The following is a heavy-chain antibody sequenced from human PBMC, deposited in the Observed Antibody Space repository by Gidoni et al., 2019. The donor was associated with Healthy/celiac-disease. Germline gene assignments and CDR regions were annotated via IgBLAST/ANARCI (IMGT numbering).Heavy chain of an antibody. V-gene: IGHV5-51*01. CDR3: AGQREWLRSSNYYYGMDV. J-gene: IGHJ6*02. D-gene: IGHD5-12*01. Sequence: VQLVQSGAQVIKLGESLKISCQDSGYSFTSYWLGWVRQMPGKGLEWMGIIYPGDSDTRSSPTFQGQVTISADKSISTAYLQWSSLKASDTAMYYCAGQREWLRSSNYYYGMDVWGQGTTVTVSS. CDR1: GYSFTSYW. CDR2: IYPGDSDT.